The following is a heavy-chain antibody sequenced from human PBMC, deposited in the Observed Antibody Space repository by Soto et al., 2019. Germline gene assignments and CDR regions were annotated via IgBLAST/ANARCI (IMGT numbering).Heavy chain of an antibody. J-gene: IGHJ5*02. CDR2: TYYSGST. D-gene: IGHD3-3*01. CDR3: ARQTSDYDFWSGYHKPRGWFDP. CDR1: GGSISSYY. V-gene: IGHV4-59*08. Sequence: SETLSLTCTVSGGSISSYYWSWIRQPPGKGLEWIGYTYYSGSTNYNPSLKSRVTISVDTSKNQFSLKLSSVTAADTAVYYCARQTSDYDFWSGYHKPRGWFDPWGQGTLVTVSS.